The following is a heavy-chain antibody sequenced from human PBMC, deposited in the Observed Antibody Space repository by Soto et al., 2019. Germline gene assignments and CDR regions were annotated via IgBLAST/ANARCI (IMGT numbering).Heavy chain of an antibody. J-gene: IGHJ6*02. D-gene: IGHD3-22*01. Sequence: QLQLQESGPGLVKPSETLSLACTVSGGSISSRSYYWGWIRQPPGKGLEWIGSIYYTGNTYYHPSLKSGVTISVDTSKNQFFLRLSSVTAADTAVYYCASLEEDSSGSYNEYNGLDVWGQGTTVTVSS. CDR1: GGSISSRSYY. CDR3: ASLEEDSSGSYNEYNGLDV. CDR2: IYYTGNT. V-gene: IGHV4-39*01.